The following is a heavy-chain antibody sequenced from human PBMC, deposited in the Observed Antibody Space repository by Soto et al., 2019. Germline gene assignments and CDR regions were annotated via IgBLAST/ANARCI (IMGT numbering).Heavy chain of an antibody. CDR3: ARDTVWFGEQQLDY. CDR1: GFTFSSYS. D-gene: IGHD3-10*01. Sequence: EVQLVESGGGLVQPGGSLRLSCAASGFTFSSYSMNWVRQAPGKGLEWVSYISSSSSTIYYADSVKGRFTISRDNAKNSLYLQMNSLRAEDTAVYYCARDTVWFGEQQLDYWGQGTLVTVSS. V-gene: IGHV3-48*01. J-gene: IGHJ4*02. CDR2: ISSSSSTI.